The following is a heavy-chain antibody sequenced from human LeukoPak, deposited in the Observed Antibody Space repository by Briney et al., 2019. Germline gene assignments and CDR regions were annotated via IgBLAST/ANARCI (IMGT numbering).Heavy chain of an antibody. CDR3: ARDRQWLVDH. Sequence: SETLSLTCTVPGDSISSYYWSWIRQPAGKGLEWIGRVYVTGSTNLNPALQSRVTMSVDTSKIQFSLKLTSVTAADTAVYYCARDRQWLVDHWGQGTLVTVSS. D-gene: IGHD6-19*01. CDR1: GDSISSYY. V-gene: IGHV4-4*07. CDR2: VYVTGST. J-gene: IGHJ5*02.